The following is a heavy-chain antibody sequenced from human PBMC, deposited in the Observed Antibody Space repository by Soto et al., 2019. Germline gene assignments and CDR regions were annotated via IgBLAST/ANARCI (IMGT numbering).Heavy chain of an antibody. Sequence: HPGGSLRLSCAASGFTFSSYGMHWVRQAPGKGLEWVAVISYDGSNKYYADSVKGRFTISRDNSKNTLYLQMNSLRAEDTAVYYCANSGVAGDDYTTMDVWGKGTRVTVSS. CDR3: ANSGVAGDDYTTMDV. V-gene: IGHV3-30*18. CDR2: ISYDGSNK. D-gene: IGHD3-16*01. CDR1: GFTFSSYG. J-gene: IGHJ6*03.